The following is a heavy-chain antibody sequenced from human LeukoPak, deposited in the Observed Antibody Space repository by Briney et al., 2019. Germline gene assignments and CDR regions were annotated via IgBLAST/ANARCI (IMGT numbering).Heavy chain of an antibody. CDR1: GGSISSYY. J-gene: IGHJ3*02. CDR3: ARDPLVGASRDAFDI. CDR2: IYYSGST. Sequence: SETLSLTCSVSGGSISSYYWSWIRQPPGKGLEWIGYIYYSGSTNYNPSLKSRVTISVDTSKNQFSLKLSSVTAADTAVYYCARDPLVGASRDAFDIWGQGTMVTVSS. D-gene: IGHD1-26*01. V-gene: IGHV4-59*01.